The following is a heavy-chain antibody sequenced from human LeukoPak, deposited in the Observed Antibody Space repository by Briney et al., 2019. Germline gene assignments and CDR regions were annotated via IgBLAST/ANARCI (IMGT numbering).Heavy chain of an antibody. CDR1: GYTFTGYY. CDR2: INPNSGGT. Sequence: ASVKVSCKASGYTFTGYYMHWVRQAPGQGLEWMGRINPNSGGTNYAQKVRGRVTMTRDTSISTAYMELSRPRSDDTAVYYCARGTYYYDSSGYYSLEYWGQGTLVTVSS. D-gene: IGHD3-22*01. V-gene: IGHV1-2*06. CDR3: ARGTYYYDSSGYYSLEY. J-gene: IGHJ4*02.